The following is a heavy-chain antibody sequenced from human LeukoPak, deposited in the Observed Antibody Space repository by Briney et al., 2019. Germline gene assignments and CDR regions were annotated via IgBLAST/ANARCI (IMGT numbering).Heavy chain of an antibody. CDR1: GFTFSDYY. CDR2: IGSSGSTI. D-gene: IGHD3-3*01. Sequence: NSGGSLRLSCAASGFTFSDYYMSWIRQAPGKGLEWVSYIGSSGSTIYYADSVKGRFTISRDNAKNSLYLQMNGLRAEDTAVYYCAKAFGVGIYYYMDVWGKGTTVTVS. CDR3: AKAFGVGIYYYMDV. V-gene: IGHV3-11*01. J-gene: IGHJ6*03.